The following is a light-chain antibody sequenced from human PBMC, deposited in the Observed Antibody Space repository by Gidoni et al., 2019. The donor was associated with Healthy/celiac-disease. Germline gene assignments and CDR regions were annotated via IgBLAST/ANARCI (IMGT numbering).Light chain of an antibody. V-gene: IGKV3-20*01. Sequence: VLTQSPGTLSLSPGERATLSCRASQSVSSSYLAWYQQKPGQAPRLLIYGASSRATGIPDRFSGSGSGTDFTLTISRLEPEDYAVYYCQQYGSSPLYSFGQGTKLEIK. CDR3: QQYGSSPLYS. J-gene: IGKJ2*03. CDR1: QSVSSSY. CDR2: GAS.